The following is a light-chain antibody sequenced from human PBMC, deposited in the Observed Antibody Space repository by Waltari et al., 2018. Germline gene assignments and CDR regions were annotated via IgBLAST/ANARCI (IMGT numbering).Light chain of an antibody. CDR1: QSIGSSS. CDR3: HQYGNSRVHT. J-gene: IGKJ2*01. Sequence: EIVLTQSPGTLSLSPGESATLPCRASQSIGSSSLAWHQQRPGQAPRLLIYDAYTRATGIPDRFRGSGSGTDFTLTISRLEPEDFAVYYCHQYGNSRVHTFGQGTKLEI. V-gene: IGKV3-20*01. CDR2: DAY.